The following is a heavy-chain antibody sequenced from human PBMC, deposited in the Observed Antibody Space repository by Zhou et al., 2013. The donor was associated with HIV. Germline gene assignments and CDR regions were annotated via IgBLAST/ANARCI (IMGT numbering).Heavy chain of an antibody. CDR2: IIPTLGIV. CDR3: ATPPSRLESYFFWYFDL. V-gene: IGHV1-69*04. D-gene: IGHD1-26*01. CDR1: GGTFGSYS. J-gene: IGHJ2*01. Sequence: QVQLEQSGAEMKKPGSSVNVSCKVSGGTFGSYSINWVRQAPGQGLEWMGKIIPTLGIVNYAQKFQGRVTISADKSTSTAYLDLSSLRSDDTAVYYCATPPSRLESYFFWYFDLWGRGTLVTVS.